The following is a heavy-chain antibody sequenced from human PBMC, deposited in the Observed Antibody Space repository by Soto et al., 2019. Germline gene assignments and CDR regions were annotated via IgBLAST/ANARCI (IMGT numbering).Heavy chain of an antibody. CDR1: GGSISSYY. CDR3: ARRYNWNDEGDYYYYYYMDV. J-gene: IGHJ6*03. V-gene: IGHV4-59*08. CDR2: IYYSGST. Sequence: SETLSLTCTVSGGSISSYYWSWIRQPPGKGLEWIGYIYYSGSTNYNPSLKSRVTISVDTSKNQFSLKLSSVTAADTAVYYCARRYNWNDEGDYYYYYYMDVWGKGTTVTVSS. D-gene: IGHD1-1*01.